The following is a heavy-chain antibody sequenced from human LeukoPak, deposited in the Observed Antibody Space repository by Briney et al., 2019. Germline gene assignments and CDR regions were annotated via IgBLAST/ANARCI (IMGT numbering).Heavy chain of an antibody. V-gene: IGHV4-59*08. J-gene: IGHJ3*02. CDR3: ARNRVGATSAAFDI. CDR1: GGSISSYY. D-gene: IGHD1-26*01. CDR2: IYYSGST. Sequence: SETLSLTCTVSGGSISSYYWSWIRQPPGKGLEWIGHIYYSGSTNYNPSLKSRVTISVDTSKNQFSLKLSSVTAADTAVYYCARNRVGATSAAFDIWGQGTMVTVSS.